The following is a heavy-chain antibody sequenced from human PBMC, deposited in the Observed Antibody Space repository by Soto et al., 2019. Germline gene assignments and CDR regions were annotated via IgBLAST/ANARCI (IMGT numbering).Heavy chain of an antibody. CDR1: GETTRSYY. Sequence: ANQSVTGTVSGETTRSYYWSWIRQPPGKGLEWIGYIYYSGSTNYNPSLKSRVTISVDTSKNQFSLKLSSVTAADTAVYYCARSDGRYWGQGTLVTVS. V-gene: IGHV4-59*01. CDR2: IYYSGST. J-gene: IGHJ4*02. CDR3: ARSDGRY.